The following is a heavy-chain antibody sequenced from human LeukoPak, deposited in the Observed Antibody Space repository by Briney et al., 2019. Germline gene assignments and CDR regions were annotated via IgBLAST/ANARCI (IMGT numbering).Heavy chain of an antibody. CDR2: ISSSSNYI. J-gene: IGHJ3*02. CDR3: ARGRRDCSGDCYVAFDI. V-gene: IGHV3-21*04. D-gene: IGHD2-21*02. CDR1: GFTFSTYT. Sequence: GGSLRLSCVASGFTFSTYTMNWVRQAPGKGLEWVSSISSSSNYIYYADSVKGRFTISRDNSKNSLFLQMHSLRADDTAVYYCARGRRDCSGDCYVAFDIWGQGTMVTVSS.